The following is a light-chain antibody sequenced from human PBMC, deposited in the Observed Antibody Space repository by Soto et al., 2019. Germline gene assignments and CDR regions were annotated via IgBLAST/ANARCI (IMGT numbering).Light chain of an antibody. CDR3: CSYAGINSLI. CDR1: SSDVGGYNS. Sequence: QSVLTQPPSASGSPGQSVTISCTGTSSDVGGYNSVSWYRQHPGKAPELMIYEVTKRPSGVPDRFSGSKSGNTASLTVSGLQAEDEADYYCCSYAGINSLIFGGGTKVTVL. CDR2: EVT. J-gene: IGLJ2*01. V-gene: IGLV2-8*01.